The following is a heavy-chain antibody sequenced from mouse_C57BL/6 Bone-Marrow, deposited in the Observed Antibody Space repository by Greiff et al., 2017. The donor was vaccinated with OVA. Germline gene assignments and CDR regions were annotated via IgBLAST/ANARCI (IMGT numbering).Heavy chain of an antibody. CDR1: GYTFTSYW. V-gene: IGHV1-59*01. CDR2: IDPSDSYT. CDR3: ARNRGPITTVVDY. D-gene: IGHD1-1*01. J-gene: IGHJ2*01. Sequence: QVHVKQPGAELVRPGTSVKLSCKASGYTFTSYWMHWVKQRPGQGLEWIGVIDPSDSYTNYNQKFKGKATLTVDTSSSTAYMQLSSLTSEDSAVYYCARNRGPITTVVDYWGQGTTLTVSS.